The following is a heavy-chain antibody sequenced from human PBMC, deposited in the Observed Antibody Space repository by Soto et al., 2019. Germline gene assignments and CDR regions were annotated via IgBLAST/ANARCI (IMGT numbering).Heavy chain of an antibody. J-gene: IGHJ4*02. CDR1: GFTFSSYS. D-gene: IGHD3-16*01. CDR2: ISSSSSTI. Sequence: EVQLVESGGGLVQPGGSLRLSCAASGFTFSSYSMNWVRQAPGKGLEWVSYISSSSSTIYYADSVKGRFTISRDNAMNSRYLQMNSLRSECMSVYYCESHRRGDYGVTGYWGQGTLVTVSS. V-gene: IGHV3-48*01. CDR3: ESHRRGDYGVTGY.